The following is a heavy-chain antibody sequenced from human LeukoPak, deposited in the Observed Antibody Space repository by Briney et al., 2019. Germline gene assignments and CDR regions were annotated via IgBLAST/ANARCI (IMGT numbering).Heavy chain of an antibody. CDR3: ARGGLENGYHSNDGFDI. D-gene: IGHD3-22*01. Sequence: SETLSLTCTVSGGSISGYYWSWIRQPPGKGLEWIGYIYYIGSTTYNPSLKRRVTMSVDTSRNQFSLRLSSVTTTDTAVYYCARGGLENGYHSNDGFDIWGQGTMVTVSS. V-gene: IGHV4-59*01. J-gene: IGHJ3*02. CDR1: GGSISGYY. CDR2: IYYIGST.